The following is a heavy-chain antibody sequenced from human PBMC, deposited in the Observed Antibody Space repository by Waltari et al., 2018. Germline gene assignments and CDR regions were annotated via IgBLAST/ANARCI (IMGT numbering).Heavy chain of an antibody. CDR3: ARTSYDFWSGYTHPPDY. J-gene: IGHJ4*02. V-gene: IGHV1-69*05. CDR2: IIPIFGTA. Sequence: QVQLVQSGAEVKKPGSSVKVSCKASGGTFSSYAISWVRQAPGQGLEGMGGIIPIFGTANYAQKFQGRVTITTDESTSTAYMELSSLRSEDTAVYYCARTSYDFWSGYTHPPDYWGQGTLVTVSS. D-gene: IGHD3-3*01. CDR1: GGTFSSYA.